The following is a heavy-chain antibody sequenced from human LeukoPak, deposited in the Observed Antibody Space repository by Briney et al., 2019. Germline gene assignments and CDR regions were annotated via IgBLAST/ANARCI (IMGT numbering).Heavy chain of an antibody. V-gene: IGHV4-39*07. CDR2: IYHSGST. CDR1: DGSISSGNYY. Sequence: SETLSLTCTVSDGSISSGNYYWGWIRQPPGKGLEWIGSIYHSGSTYYNPSLKSRVTISVDTSKNQFSLKLSSVTAADTAVYYCASPVPGYSYGYEFDYWGQGTLVTVSS. CDR3: ASPVPGYSYGYEFDY. D-gene: IGHD5-18*01. J-gene: IGHJ4*02.